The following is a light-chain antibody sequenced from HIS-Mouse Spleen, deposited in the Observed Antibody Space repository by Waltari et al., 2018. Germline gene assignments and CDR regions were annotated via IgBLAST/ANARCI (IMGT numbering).Light chain of an antibody. Sequence: QSALTQPAPVSGYPGQSITISCTGTSSDVGSYNLVSWYQQHPGKAPKLMIYEGSKRPSGVSNRFSGSKSGNTASLTISGLQAEDEADYYCCSYAGSSTSWVFGGGTKLTVL. CDR1: SSDVGSYNL. V-gene: IGLV2-23*01. CDR2: EGS. CDR3: CSYAGSSTSWV. J-gene: IGLJ3*02.